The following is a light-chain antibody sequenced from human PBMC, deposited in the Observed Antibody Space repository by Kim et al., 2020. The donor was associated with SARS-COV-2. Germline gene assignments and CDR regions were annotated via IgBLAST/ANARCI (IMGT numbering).Light chain of an antibody. CDR2: AAS. CDR3: QQSYSTPLT. Sequence: GDRVTITCRASQSISSYLNWYQQKPGKAPKLLIYAASSLQSGVQSRFSGSGSGTDFTLTISSLQPEDFATYYCQQSYSTPLTFGGGTKL. CDR1: QSISSY. V-gene: IGKV1-39*01. J-gene: IGKJ4*01.